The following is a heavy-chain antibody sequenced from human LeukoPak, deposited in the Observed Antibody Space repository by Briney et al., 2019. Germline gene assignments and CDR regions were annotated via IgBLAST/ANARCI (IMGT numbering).Heavy chain of an antibody. D-gene: IGHD3-22*01. CDR1: GFTFSSYS. V-gene: IGHV3-21*01. CDR2: ISSSSSYI. J-gene: IGHJ3*02. Sequence: PGGSLRLSCAASGFTFSSYSMNWVRQAPGKGLEWVSSISSSSSYIYYADSVKGRFTISRDNAKNSLYLQMNSLRAEDTAVYYCARGRGEYYYDSSGLGDAFDIWGQGTMVTVSS. CDR3: ARGRGEYYYDSSGLGDAFDI.